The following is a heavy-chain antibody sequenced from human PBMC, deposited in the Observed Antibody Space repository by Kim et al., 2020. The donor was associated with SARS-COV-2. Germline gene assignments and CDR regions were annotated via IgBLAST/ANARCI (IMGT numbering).Heavy chain of an antibody. CDR1: GGSVSSGSYY. CDR2: IYYSGST. CDR3: ARSPRIQLWVGAFDY. D-gene: IGHD5-18*01. Sequence: SETLSLTCTVSGGSVSSGSYYWSWIRQPPGKGLEWIGYIYYSGSTNYNPSLKSRVTISVDTSKNQFSLKLSSVTAADTAVYYCARSPRIQLWVGAFDYWGQGTLVTVSS. V-gene: IGHV4-61*01. J-gene: IGHJ4*02.